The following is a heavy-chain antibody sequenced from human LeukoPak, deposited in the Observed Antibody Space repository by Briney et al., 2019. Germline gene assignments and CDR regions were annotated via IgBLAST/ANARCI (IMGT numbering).Heavy chain of an antibody. V-gene: IGHV1-2*02. D-gene: IGHD2-21*01. J-gene: IGHJ3*02. CDR1: GYTFTGYY. CDR2: INPNSGGT. CDR3: ARDNLAYCGGDCLDAFDI. Sequence: GASVKVSCKASGYTFTGYYMHWVQQAPGQGLEWMGWINPNSGGTNYAQKFQGRVTMTRDTSISTAYMELSRLRSDDTAVYCCARDNLAYCGGDCLDAFDIWGQGTMVTVSS.